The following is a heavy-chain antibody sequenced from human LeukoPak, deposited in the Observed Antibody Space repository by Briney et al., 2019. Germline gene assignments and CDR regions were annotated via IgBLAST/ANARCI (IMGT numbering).Heavy chain of an antibody. J-gene: IGHJ4*02. CDR3: AKWGDYDILTGYYVSDF. CDR1: GFIFRNYA. D-gene: IGHD3-9*01. Sequence: GGSLRLSCAASGFIFRNYAMSWVRQAPGKGLEWVPAITGSGDTTYYADSVKGRFTVSRDNSKNTLYVEMNTLRAEDTAVYYCAKWGDYDILTGYYVSDFWGQGTLVTVSS. CDR2: ITGSGDTT. V-gene: IGHV3-23*01.